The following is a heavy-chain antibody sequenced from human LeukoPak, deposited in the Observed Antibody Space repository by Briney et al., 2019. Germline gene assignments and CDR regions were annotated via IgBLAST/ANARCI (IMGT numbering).Heavy chain of an antibody. CDR1: GFTFSSYG. CDR3: ARPAGWGSLDF. Sequence: GGSLRLSCAASGFTFSSYGMHWVRQAPGKGLEWVALTRYDGSNKNYADSVKGRFTVSRDNSKNMLYLQMNSLKPEDTAVYYCARPAGWGSLDFWGQGTLVTVSS. V-gene: IGHV3-30*02. CDR2: TRYDGSNK. D-gene: IGHD7-27*01. J-gene: IGHJ4*02.